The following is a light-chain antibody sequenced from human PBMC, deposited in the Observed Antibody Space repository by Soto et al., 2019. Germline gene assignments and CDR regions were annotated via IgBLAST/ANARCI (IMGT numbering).Light chain of an antibody. CDR3: CSYAGNFIHVL. CDR2: DVS. V-gene: IGLV2-11*01. CDR1: SNDVGNYNF. Sequence: QSALTQPRSVSGSPGQSVTISCTGTSNDVGNYNFVSWYQQEPGKAPKLMIYDVSKRPSGVPDRFSGSKSGNTASLTISGLQAEDEAHYYCCSYAGNFIHVLFGGGTKLTVL. J-gene: IGLJ2*01.